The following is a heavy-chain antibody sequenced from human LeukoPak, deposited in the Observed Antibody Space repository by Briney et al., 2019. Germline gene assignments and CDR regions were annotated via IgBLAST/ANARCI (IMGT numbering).Heavy chain of an antibody. CDR2: ISVGGSDE. CDR3: ARDVGFNNGWPA. J-gene: IGHJ5*02. V-gene: IGHV3-48*03. Sequence: GGSLRLSCVASGFSFRTYEMNWVRQAPGKGLEWISYISVGGSDEDYADSVKGRFSISRDNAKNSLFLQVNSLRVEDRAVYYCARDVGFNNGWPAWGQGTLVTVSS. CDR1: GFSFRTYE. D-gene: IGHD6-19*01.